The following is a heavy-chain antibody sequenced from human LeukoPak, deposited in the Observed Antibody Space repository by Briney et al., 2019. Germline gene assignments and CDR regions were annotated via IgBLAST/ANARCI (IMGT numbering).Heavy chain of an antibody. V-gene: IGHV4-59*11. Sequence: SETLSLTCTVSGGSISSHYWSWIRQPPGKGLEWIGYIYYSGSTYYNPSLKSRVTISVDTSKNQFSLKLSSVTAADTAVYYCARDREANCSGGSCYSAGFIYGMDVWGQGTTVTVSS. CDR2: IYYSGST. CDR1: GGSISSHY. J-gene: IGHJ6*02. CDR3: ARDREANCSGGSCYSAGFIYGMDV. D-gene: IGHD2-15*01.